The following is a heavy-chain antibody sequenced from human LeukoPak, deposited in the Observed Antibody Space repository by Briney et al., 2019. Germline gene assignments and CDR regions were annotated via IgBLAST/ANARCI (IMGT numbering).Heavy chain of an antibody. CDR1: GGSITNYY. CDR2: IYYTGTT. J-gene: IGHJ4*02. Sequence: PSETLSLTCSVSGGSITNYYWSWIRQPPGRGPEWLGDIYYTGTTNYNPSLNSRVTISIDTSKIHFSLRLSSVTAADTAVYYCARASRIAVAGGVYFDSWGQGALVTVSS. CDR3: ARASRIAVAGGVYFDS. V-gene: IGHV4-59*01. D-gene: IGHD6-19*01.